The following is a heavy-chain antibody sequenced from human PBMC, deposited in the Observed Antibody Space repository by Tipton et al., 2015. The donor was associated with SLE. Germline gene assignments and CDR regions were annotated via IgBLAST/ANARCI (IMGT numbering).Heavy chain of an antibody. D-gene: IGHD3-9*01. CDR1: GLTFSDYY. J-gene: IGHJ4*02. CDR2: ISSSGSTI. V-gene: IGHV3-11*01. CDR3: AGIKINYDIVTGYPSE. Sequence: SLRLSCVASGLTFSDYYMSWIRQAPGKGLEWVSYISSSGSTIYYADSVKGRFTLSRDNAENSLFLQMNSLRGEDTAVYYCAGIKINYDIVTGYPSEWGQGTLVSVSS.